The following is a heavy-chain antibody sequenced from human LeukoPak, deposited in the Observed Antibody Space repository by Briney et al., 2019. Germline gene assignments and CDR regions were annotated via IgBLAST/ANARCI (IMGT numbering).Heavy chain of an antibody. CDR1: GFTFSDYY. Sequence: GGSLRLSCAASGFTFSDYYMSWIRKAPGKGLEWVSVIYSGGSTYYADSVKGRFTISRDNSKNTLYLQMNSLRAEDTAVYYCAKATGYSYGTFDYWGQGTLVTVSS. D-gene: IGHD5-18*01. CDR3: AKATGYSYGTFDY. CDR2: IYSGGST. J-gene: IGHJ4*02. V-gene: IGHV3-66*02.